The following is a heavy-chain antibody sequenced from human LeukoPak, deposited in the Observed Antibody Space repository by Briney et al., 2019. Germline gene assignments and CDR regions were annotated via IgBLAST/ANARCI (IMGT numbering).Heavy chain of an antibody. CDR1: GFTFSSYG. CDR3: AKDWYGSGSRGYYFDY. J-gene: IGHJ4*02. D-gene: IGHD3-10*01. CDR2: ISYDGSNK. V-gene: IGHV3-30*18. Sequence: GRSLRLSCAASGFTFSSYGMHWVRQAPGKGLEWVAVISYDGSNKYYADSVKGRFTISRDNSKNTLYLQMNSLRAEDTAVYYCAKDWYGSGSRGYYFDYWGQGTLVTVSS.